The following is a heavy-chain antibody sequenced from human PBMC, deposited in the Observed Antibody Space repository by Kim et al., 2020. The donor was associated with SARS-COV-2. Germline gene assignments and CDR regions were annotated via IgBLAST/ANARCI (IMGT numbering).Heavy chain of an antibody. CDR3: ARGRTVTTLFYYYGIDV. CDR2: INHSGST. D-gene: IGHD4-4*01. Sequence: SETLSLTCAVYGGSFSGYYWSWIRQPPGKGLEWIGEINHSGSTNYNPSLKSRVTISVDTSKNQFSLKLSSVTAADTAVYYCARGRTVTTLFYYYGIDVWGQGTTVTVSS. J-gene: IGHJ6*02. V-gene: IGHV4-34*01. CDR1: GGSFSGYY.